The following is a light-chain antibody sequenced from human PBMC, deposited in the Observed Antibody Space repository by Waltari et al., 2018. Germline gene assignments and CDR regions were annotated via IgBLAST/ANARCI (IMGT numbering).Light chain of an antibody. J-gene: IGLJ1*01. CDR2: EVN. CDR3: CSFASGTAFV. CDR1: SVDVANYNH. V-gene: IGLV2-23*02. Sequence: QSALTQPASVSGSLGRSITISCTGTSVDVANYNHVSWYRQSPGKGPKLGIYEVNKRPSVVSNRFSGSKSGNTASLTISGLQPEDESDSYFCSFASGTAFVFGSGTTITVL.